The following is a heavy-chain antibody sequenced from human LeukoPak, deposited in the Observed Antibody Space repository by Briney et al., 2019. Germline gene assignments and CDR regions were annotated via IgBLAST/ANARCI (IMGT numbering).Heavy chain of an antibody. V-gene: IGHV3-21*01. CDR1: GFTFSRYS. J-gene: IGHJ4*02. D-gene: IGHD6-19*01. Sequence: GGSLRLSCAASGFTFSRYSMHWVRQAPGKGLECVSSISTTNSYIYYADSVKGRFAISRDNAKNSLYLQMNSLRAEDTAIYYCARDQQWLDTEGGFDYWGQGTLVAVSS. CDR3: ARDQQWLDTEGGFDY. CDR2: ISTTNSYI.